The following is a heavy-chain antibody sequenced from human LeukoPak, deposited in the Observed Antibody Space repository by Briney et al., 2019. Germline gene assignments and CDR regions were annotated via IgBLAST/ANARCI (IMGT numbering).Heavy chain of an antibody. CDR2: ISAYNGNT. CDR1: GYTFTSYG. D-gene: IGHD2-2*02. J-gene: IGHJ4*02. Sequence: GESLKISCKGSGYTFTSYGISWVRQAPGQGLEWMGWISAYNGNTNYAQKLQGRVTMTTDTSTSTAYMELRSLRSDDTAVYYCARYTPYYFDYWGQGTLVTVSS. CDR3: ARYTPYYFDY. V-gene: IGHV1-18*01.